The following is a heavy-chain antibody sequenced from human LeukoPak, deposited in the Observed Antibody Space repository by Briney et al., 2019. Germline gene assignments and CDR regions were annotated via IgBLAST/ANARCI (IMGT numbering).Heavy chain of an antibody. V-gene: IGHV1-2*02. Sequence: ASVKVSCKASGYTFTGYYMHWVRQAPGQGLEWMGWINPNSGGTNYAQKFQGRVTMTRDTSISTAYMELSRLRSDDTAVYYCARDADTLYCISTSCYVGGGYIAVPDYFDYWGRGTLVTVSS. CDR3: ARDADTLYCISTSCYVGGGYIAVPDYFDY. D-gene: IGHD2-2*01. CDR1: GYTFTGYY. CDR2: INPNSGGT. J-gene: IGHJ4*02.